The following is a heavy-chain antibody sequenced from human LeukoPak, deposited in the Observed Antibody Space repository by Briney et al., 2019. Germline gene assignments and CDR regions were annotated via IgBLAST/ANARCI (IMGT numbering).Heavy chain of an antibody. V-gene: IGHV1-2*02. CDR2: INPKSGGT. D-gene: IGHD6-13*01. J-gene: IGHJ4*02. Sequence: ASVKVSCKASGYTFTGYYMHWVRQAPGQGLEWMGWINPKSGGTNYAQKFQGRVTMTRDTSIRTAYMELSRLRSDDTAVYYCARDWASAAADYWGQGTLVTVSS. CDR3: ARDWASAAADY. CDR1: GYTFTGYY.